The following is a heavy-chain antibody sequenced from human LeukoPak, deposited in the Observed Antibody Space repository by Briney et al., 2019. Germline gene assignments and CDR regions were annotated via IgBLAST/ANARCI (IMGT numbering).Heavy chain of an antibody. J-gene: IGHJ4*02. D-gene: IGHD4-17*01. Sequence: SETLSLTCTVSGDSINSRSYYWDWIRQPPGKELEWIGYIYYSGSTNYNPSLKSRVTISVDTSKNQFSLKLSSVTAADTAVYYCARGYGDYANFDYWGQGTLVTVSS. CDR1: GDSINSRSYY. V-gene: IGHV4-61*05. CDR3: ARGYGDYANFDY. CDR2: IYYSGST.